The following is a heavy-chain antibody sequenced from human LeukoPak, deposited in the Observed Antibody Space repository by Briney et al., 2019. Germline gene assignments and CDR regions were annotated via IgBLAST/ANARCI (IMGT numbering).Heavy chain of an antibody. CDR2: ISYSGNT. CDR3: ARHEGVSSPFDY. V-gene: IGHV4-39*01. CDR1: GGSISSSPYY. Sequence: SETLSLTCTVSGGSISSSPYYWGWIRQPPGKGLEWIGSISYSGNTYYNPSLKSRVTIPVDTSKSQFSLTLSSVTATDTAVYHCARHEGVSSPFDYWGQGTLVTVSS. J-gene: IGHJ4*02. D-gene: IGHD3-22*01.